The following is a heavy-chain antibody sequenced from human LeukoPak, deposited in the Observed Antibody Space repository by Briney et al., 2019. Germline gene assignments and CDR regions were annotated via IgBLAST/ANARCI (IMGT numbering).Heavy chain of an antibody. CDR3: AKGLSMDV. D-gene: IGHD2/OR15-2a*01. CDR2: ITGSGGNT. V-gene: IGHV3-23*01. Sequence: PPGGSLRLSCAASGFTFSSYVIKWVRQAPGKGLEWVSGITGSGGNTYYADSVKGRFIISRDNSKNTLYLQMNSLRVEDTAVYYCAKGLSMDVWGQGTTVTVSS. CDR1: GFTFSSYV. J-gene: IGHJ6*02.